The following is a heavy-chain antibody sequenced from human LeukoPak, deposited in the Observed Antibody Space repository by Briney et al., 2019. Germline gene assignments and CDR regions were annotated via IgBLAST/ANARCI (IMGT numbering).Heavy chain of an antibody. CDR1: DFTFSHYW. Sequence: PGGSLRLSCAASDFTFSHYWMSWARQAPGKGLEWVANINQDGSGTYYVDSVKGRFTISRDNAKTSVYLQMNRLRVENTAVYYCARGRYTSGWYPDYFDYWGQGTLVTVSS. CDR3: ARGRYTSGWYPDYFDY. V-gene: IGHV3-7*04. D-gene: IGHD6-19*01. CDR2: INQDGSGT. J-gene: IGHJ4*02.